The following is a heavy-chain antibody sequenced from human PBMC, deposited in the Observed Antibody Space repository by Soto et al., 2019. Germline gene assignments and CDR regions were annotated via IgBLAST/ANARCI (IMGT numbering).Heavy chain of an antibody. CDR2: IWDNASNK. CDR3: ASPNYCSGGSCDTLTPYFES. Sequence: QVQLVESGGGVVQPGWSLRLSCAASGFTFSNYYMHWVRQAPGKGLEWVAFIWDNASNKYYVDSLRGRFTVSRDNSKNTLFLQMNSLRVEATAVYYCASPNYCSGGSCDTLTPYFESWGQGTLVTVSS. V-gene: IGHV3-33*01. CDR1: GFTFSNYY. J-gene: IGHJ4*02. D-gene: IGHD2-15*01.